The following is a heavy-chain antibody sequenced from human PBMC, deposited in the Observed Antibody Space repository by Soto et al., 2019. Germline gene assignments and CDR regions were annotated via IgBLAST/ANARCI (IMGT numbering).Heavy chain of an antibody. Sequence: EVQLVESGGGLVQPGGSLRLSCAASGFTFSSYWMSWVRQAPGKGLEWVANIKQDGSEKYYVDSVKGRFTISRDNAKNSLYLQMNSLRAEDTAVYYCVREGWGSYRELGAFDYWGQGTLVTVSS. V-gene: IGHV3-7*01. J-gene: IGHJ4*02. CDR2: IKQDGSEK. CDR1: GFTFSSYW. D-gene: IGHD3-16*02. CDR3: VREGWGSYRELGAFDY.